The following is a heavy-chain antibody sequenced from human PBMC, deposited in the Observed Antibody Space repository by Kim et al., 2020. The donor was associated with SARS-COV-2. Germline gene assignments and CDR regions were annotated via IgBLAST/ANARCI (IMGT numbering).Heavy chain of an antibody. J-gene: IGHJ2*01. Sequence: GESLKISCKGSGYSFTSYWIGWVRQMPGKGLEWMGIIYPGDSDTRYSPSFQGQVTISADKSISTAYLQWSSLKASDTAMYYCASHYPRRAVAGWGDWYFDLWGRGTLVTVSS. V-gene: IGHV5-51*01. D-gene: IGHD6-19*01. CDR3: ASHYPRRAVAGWGDWYFDL. CDR1: GYSFTSYW. CDR2: IYPGDSDT.